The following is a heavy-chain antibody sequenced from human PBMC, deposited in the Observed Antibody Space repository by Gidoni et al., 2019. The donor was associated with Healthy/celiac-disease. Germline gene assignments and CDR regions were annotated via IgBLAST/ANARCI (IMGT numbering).Heavy chain of an antibody. CDR3: ARTDGGYSSSWDFDY. D-gene: IGHD6-13*01. V-gene: IGHV1-46*03. CDR2: INPSGGST. Sequence: QVQLVQSGAAVTKPGVSVKVSCKASGYTFTSYYMHWVRQAPGQGLEWMGIINPSGGSTSYEQKFQGRVTMTRDTSTSTVYMELSSLRSEDTAVYYCARTDGGYSSSWDFDYWGQGTLVTVSS. CDR1: GYTFTSYY. J-gene: IGHJ4*02.